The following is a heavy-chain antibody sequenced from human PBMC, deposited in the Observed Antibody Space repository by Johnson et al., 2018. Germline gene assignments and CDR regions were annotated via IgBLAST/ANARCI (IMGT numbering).Heavy chain of an antibody. CDR3: ARDNSGSYPYSVDV. J-gene: IGHJ6*02. Sequence: VQLVESGGGLVRPGGSLRLSCAASGFSFSDHFMDWVRQAPGKGLEWVGRIRNRAYSYTTEYAASVKGRFTISRADSRNSLYLQMKSLKPEDTAVYYCARDNSGSYPYSVDVWGQGTTVTVSS. V-gene: IGHV3-72*01. CDR1: GFSFSDHF. D-gene: IGHD6-19*01. CDR2: IRNRAYSYTT.